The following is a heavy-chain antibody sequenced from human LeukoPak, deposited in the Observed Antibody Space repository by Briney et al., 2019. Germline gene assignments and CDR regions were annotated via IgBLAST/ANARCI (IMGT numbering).Heavy chain of an antibody. Sequence: PSETLSLTCAVYGGSFSGYYWSWIRQPPGKGLEWIGEINHSGSTNYNPSFKSRVTISVDTSKNQFSLKLSSVTAADTAVYYCARSSSWYAYYFDYWGQGTLVTVSS. J-gene: IGHJ4*02. CDR2: INHSGST. V-gene: IGHV4-34*01. D-gene: IGHD6-13*01. CDR3: ARSSSWYAYYFDY. CDR1: GGSFSGYY.